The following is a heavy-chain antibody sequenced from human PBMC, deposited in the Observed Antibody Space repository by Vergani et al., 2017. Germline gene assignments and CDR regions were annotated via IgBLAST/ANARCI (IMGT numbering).Heavy chain of an antibody. D-gene: IGHD6-19*01. CDR1: GFTFSSYG. V-gene: IGHV3-30*18. CDR3: AKDPSRAFGAVADRFDP. CDR2: ISYDGSNK. Sequence: QVQLVESGGGVVQPGRSLRLSCAASGFTFSSYGMHWVRQAPGKGLEWVAVISYDGSNKYYADSVKGRFTISRDNSKNTLYLQMNSLRAEDTAVYYCAKDPSRAFGAVADRFDPWGQGTLGTVSS. J-gene: IGHJ5*02.